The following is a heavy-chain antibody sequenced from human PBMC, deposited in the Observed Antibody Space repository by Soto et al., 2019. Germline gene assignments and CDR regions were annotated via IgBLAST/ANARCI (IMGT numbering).Heavy chain of an antibody. CDR3: ATSEGRAGHSFDY. Sequence: SVKVSCKASGVTFNRQDMRWVRQAPGQGLEWMGGIIPMFGTPHYAEKFQDRVTITADESTGTAYLELSSLTSEDTAVYYCATSEGRAGHSFDYWGPGTLVTVSS. CDR2: IIPMFGTP. J-gene: IGHJ4*02. D-gene: IGHD6-13*01. CDR1: GVTFNRQD. V-gene: IGHV1-69*13.